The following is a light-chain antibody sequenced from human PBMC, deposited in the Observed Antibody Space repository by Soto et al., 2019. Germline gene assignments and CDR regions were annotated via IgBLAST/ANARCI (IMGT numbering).Light chain of an antibody. CDR1: SSDVGSYNL. J-gene: IGLJ2*01. CDR2: EGS. V-gene: IGLV2-23*01. CDR3: CSYAIGSTLV. Sequence: QAVVTQPASVSGSPGQSITISCTGTSSDVGSYNLVSWYQQLPGKAPKLLIYEGSKRPSGVSNRFSGSKSGNTASLTISGLQAEDEADYYCCSYAIGSTLVFGGGTKLTVL.